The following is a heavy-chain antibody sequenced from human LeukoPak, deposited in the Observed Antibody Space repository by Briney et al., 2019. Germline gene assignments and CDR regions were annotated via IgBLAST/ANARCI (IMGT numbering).Heavy chain of an antibody. J-gene: IGHJ4*02. Sequence: PGRSLRLSCAVSGFTFSNYGVHWVRQAPGKGLEWVALLSSGGINKHYADSVKGRLIISRDNSMNTLYLQMNSLRVEDTAVYYCARDHAGSGRAFDDWGQGTLVTVSS. D-gene: IGHD2-15*01. CDR2: LSSGGINK. CDR3: ARDHAGSGRAFDD. V-gene: IGHV3-30*03. CDR1: GFTFSNYG.